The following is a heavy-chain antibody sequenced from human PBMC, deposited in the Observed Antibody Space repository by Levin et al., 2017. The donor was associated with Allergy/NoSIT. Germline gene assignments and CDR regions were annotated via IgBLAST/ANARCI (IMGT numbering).Heavy chain of an antibody. CDR3: ANYNRKPRDIEN. D-gene: IGHD1-14*01. CDR1: GVPFSSYA. V-gene: IGHV3-23*01. J-gene: IGHJ4*02. Sequence: PGGSLRLSCRTSGVPFSSYAWMWVRQAPGKGLEWVSTISETVGYIYYSDSVRGRFTISRDNSESTFSLQMGRLRAEDTALYYCANYNRKPRDIENWGRGILVTVSS. CDR2: ISETVGYI.